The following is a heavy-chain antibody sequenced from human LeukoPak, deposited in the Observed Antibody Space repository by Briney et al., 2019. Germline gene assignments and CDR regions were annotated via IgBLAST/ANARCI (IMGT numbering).Heavy chain of an antibody. CDR2: IYYSGGT. V-gene: IGHV4-59*01. Sequence: PSETLSLTCTVSGGSLSNYYWSWIRQPPGKGLEWIGYIYYSGGTKYNPSLKSRVTILEDTSKNQFSLILSSVTAADTAVYYCARSHSSSWYFFAYWGQGALVTVSS. D-gene: IGHD6-13*01. CDR3: ARSHSSSWYFFAY. J-gene: IGHJ4*02. CDR1: GGSLSNYY.